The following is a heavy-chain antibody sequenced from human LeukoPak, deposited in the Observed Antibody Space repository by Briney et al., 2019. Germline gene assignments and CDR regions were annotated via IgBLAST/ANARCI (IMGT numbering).Heavy chain of an antibody. V-gene: IGHV3-30-3*01. CDR1: GFTFSSYA. Sequence: GGSLRLSCAASGFTFSSYAMHWVRQAPGKGLEWVAVISYDGSNKYYADSVKGRFTISRGNSKNTLYLQMNSLRAEDTAVYYCARGLGGSDSYFDYWGQGTLVTVSS. D-gene: IGHD3-10*01. CDR2: ISYDGSNK. CDR3: ARGLGGSDSYFDY. J-gene: IGHJ4*02.